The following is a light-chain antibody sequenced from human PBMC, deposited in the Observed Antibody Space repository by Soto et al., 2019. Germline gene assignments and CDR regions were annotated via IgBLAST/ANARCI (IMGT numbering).Light chain of an antibody. V-gene: IGKV1-33*01. CDR1: QDITNH. Sequence: DIQMTQSPSSLSASVGDRVTITCQASQDITNHLNWYQQKPGEAPKLLIYDASNLQTGVPSTFSGSGSGTYFTFSSTSPIPDEIATYYCKQYANVPYTFGQGTKLE. J-gene: IGKJ2*01. CDR3: KQYANVPYT. CDR2: DAS.